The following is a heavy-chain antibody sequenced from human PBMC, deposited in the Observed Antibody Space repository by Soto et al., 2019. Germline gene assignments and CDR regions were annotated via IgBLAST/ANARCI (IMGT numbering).Heavy chain of an antibody. V-gene: IGHV4-31*03. Sequence: QVQLQESGPGLVKPSQTLSLTCTVSGGSISSGGYYWSWIRQHPGKGLEWIGYIYYSGSTYYNPSLKSRXXIXVXXSKNQFSLKLSSVTAADTAVYYCARDGPYGAQGGYWGQGTLVTVSS. CDR2: IYYSGST. J-gene: IGHJ4*02. CDR1: GGSISSGGYY. D-gene: IGHD4-17*01. CDR3: ARDGPYGAQGGY.